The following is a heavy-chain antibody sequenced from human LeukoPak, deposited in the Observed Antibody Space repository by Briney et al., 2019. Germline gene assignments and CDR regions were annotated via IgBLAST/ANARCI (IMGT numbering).Heavy chain of an antibody. D-gene: IGHD4-17*01. CDR1: ALTFDKNA. CDR2: VNIGVATT. J-gene: IGHJ2*01. CDR3: AKVQEGLRRNWSSDL. Sequence: QPGGSLSPSFRASALTFDKNAMNWVRQAPGRGLKWVSGVNIGVATTYYADSVKGRFTISRDNSKNTLYLQMYSLRAEDTAIYYCAKVQEGLRRNWSSDLWGRGTLITVSS. V-gene: IGHV3-23*01.